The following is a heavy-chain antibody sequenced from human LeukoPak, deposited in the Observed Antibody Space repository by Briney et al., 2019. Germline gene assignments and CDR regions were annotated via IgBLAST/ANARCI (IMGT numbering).Heavy chain of an antibody. Sequence: GGSLRLSCAASGSTFSSYAMSWVRQAPGKGLEWVSVIYSGGSTYYADSVKGRFTISRDNSKNTLYLQMNSLRAEDAAVYYCARNLDYYYMDVWGKGTTVTVSS. CDR1: GSTFSSYA. CDR3: ARNLDYYYMDV. V-gene: IGHV3-66*02. J-gene: IGHJ6*03. CDR2: IYSGGST.